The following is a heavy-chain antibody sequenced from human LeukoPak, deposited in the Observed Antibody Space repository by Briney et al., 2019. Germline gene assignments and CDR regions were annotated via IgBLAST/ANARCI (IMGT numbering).Heavy chain of an antibody. CDR3: ARGRSIAARRGQFDY. V-gene: IGHV3-11*01. CDR1: GFTFSDYY. J-gene: IGHJ4*02. CDR2: ISSSGSTI. D-gene: IGHD6-6*01. Sequence: GGSLRLSCASSGFTFSDYYMSWIRQAPGKGLEWVSYISSSGSTIYYADSVKGRFTISRDNAKNSLYLQMNSLRAEDTAVYHCARGRSIAARRGQFDYWGQGTLVTVSS.